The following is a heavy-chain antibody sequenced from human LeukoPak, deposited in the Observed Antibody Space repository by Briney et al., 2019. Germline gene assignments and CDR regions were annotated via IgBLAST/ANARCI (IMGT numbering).Heavy chain of an antibody. J-gene: IGHJ4*02. CDR3: ARMKAGRLLYDY. V-gene: IGHV4-59*08. D-gene: IGHD2-21*02. Sequence: SETLSLTCIVSGGSTSNYYWSWIRQPPGRGLEYIGYISYRGSTKYKPDLRSRLTISVDTSKNKFSLMLSSVTAADTAVYYCARMKAGRLLYDYWGQGTLVTVSS. CDR1: GGSTSNYY. CDR2: ISYRGST.